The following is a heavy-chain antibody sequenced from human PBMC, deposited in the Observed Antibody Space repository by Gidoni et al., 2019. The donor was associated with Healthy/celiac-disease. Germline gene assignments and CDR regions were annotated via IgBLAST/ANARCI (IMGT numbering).Heavy chain of an antibody. J-gene: IGHJ4*02. Sequence: QVQLQESGPGLVKPSQTLSLTCTVSGGSISSGSYYWSWIRQPAGKGLEWIGRIYTSGSTNYNPSLKSRVTISVDTSKNQFSLKLSSVTAADTAVYYCARDYYDSSGYYRYFDYWGQGTLVTVSS. V-gene: IGHV4-61*02. CDR3: ARDYYDSSGYYRYFDY. CDR1: GGSISSGSYY. CDR2: IYTSGST. D-gene: IGHD3-22*01.